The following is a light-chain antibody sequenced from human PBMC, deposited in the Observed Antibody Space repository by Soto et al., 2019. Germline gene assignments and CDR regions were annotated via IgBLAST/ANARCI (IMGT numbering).Light chain of an antibody. CDR2: WAS. CDR3: QQYESTPPT. Sequence: DIVMTQSPDSLAVSLGERATINCKSSQSVLYSSNNKNYLAWYQQRPGQPPKLLIYWASTRESGVPDRFSGSGSGTDFTLTITSLPAEDEAVYYCQQYESTPPTFGQGTTLEIK. J-gene: IGKJ2*01. V-gene: IGKV4-1*01. CDR1: QSVLYSSNNKNY.